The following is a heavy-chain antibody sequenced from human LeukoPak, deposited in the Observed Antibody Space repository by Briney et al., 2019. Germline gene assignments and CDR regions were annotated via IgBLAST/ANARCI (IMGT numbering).Heavy chain of an antibody. J-gene: IGHJ5*02. CDR2: IYDSGST. CDR3: AREGYSSGWYRFDP. CDR1: GGSISGYY. Sequence: SETLSFTCTVSGGSISGYYWSWIRQPPGKGLEWIGYIYDSGSTTYNPSLKSRVTISVDTSKNQFSLKLSSVTAADTAVYYCAREGYSSGWYRFDPWGQGTLVTVSS. D-gene: IGHD6-19*01. V-gene: IGHV4-59*01.